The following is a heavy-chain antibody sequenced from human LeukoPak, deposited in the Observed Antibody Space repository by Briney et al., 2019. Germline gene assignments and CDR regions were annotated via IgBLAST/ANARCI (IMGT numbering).Heavy chain of an antibody. J-gene: IGHJ4*02. CDR3: ARPSGYCSGGACYPGY. Sequence: GESLTISCKGSGYSFSSYWIAWVRQMPGKGLEWMGFIYPAGSDTIYSPPFQDQVTISEDKSINTAYLQWSSLKDSDTAMYYCARPSGYCSGGACYPGYWGQGTLVTVSS. CDR1: GYSFSSYW. CDR2: IYPAGSDT. V-gene: IGHV5-51*01. D-gene: IGHD2-15*01.